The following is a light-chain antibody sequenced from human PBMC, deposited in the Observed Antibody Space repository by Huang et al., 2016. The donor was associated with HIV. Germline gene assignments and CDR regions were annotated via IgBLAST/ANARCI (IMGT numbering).Light chain of an antibody. J-gene: IGKJ2*01. CDR1: QSLLHNNGYNY. Sequence: DIVMTQSPLSLSVTPGGPASMSCRSSQSLLHNNGYNYLDWYLQKPGQSPQLLIYLGSNRASGVADRFSGSGSGTDFTLKISRVEAEDVGVYYCMQALQTPPYTFGQGTKLEIK. V-gene: IGKV2-28*01. CDR2: LGS. CDR3: MQALQTPPYT.